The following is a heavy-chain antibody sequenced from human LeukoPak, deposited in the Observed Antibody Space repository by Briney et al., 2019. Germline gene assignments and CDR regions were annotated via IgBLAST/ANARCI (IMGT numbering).Heavy chain of an antibody. D-gene: IGHD3-22*01. J-gene: IGHJ4*02. V-gene: IGHV1-2*02. CDR3: ARAMNSWFLLDLDY. CDR1: GGTFSSYA. CDR2: IDPNSGDT. Sequence: ASVKVSCKASGGTFSSYAISWVRQAPGQGLEWMGWIDPNSGDTKYVEKFQGRVTMTGDTSFSTACMALSSLRSDDTAMYYCARAMNSWFLLDLDYWGQGNLVTVSS.